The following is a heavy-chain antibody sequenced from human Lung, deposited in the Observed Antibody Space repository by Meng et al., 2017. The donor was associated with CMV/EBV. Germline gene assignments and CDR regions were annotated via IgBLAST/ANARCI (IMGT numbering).Heavy chain of an antibody. CDR3: AREGVYYDSSGYLDY. D-gene: IGHD3-22*01. Sequence: GVSLWLYCASSGFSFSRYERNYVRQAPGMGLECVSYISSSRSTIYYADSVKGRFTISRSNAKNSLYLQMNSLRAEDTAVYYCAREGVYYDSSGYLDYWGQGTLVTVSS. V-gene: IGHV3-48*03. CDR2: ISSSRSTI. CDR1: GFSFSRYE. J-gene: IGHJ4*02.